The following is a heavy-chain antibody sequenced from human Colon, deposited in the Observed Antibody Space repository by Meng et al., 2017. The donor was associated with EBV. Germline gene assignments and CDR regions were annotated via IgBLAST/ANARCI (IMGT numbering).Heavy chain of an antibody. Sequence: LQTSGPELVKPSPTLSLTGTVSGDSISSTDYYWRWVRQPPGKGLEWTGYIYYSGSRYYNPSLKSRVTISVDTSKNQFSLKLSSVTAADTAVYYCARVTGKIYYDGSGYPEAFDYWGQGTLVTVSS. CDR3: ARVTGKIYYDGSGYPEAFDY. CDR2: IYYSGSR. CDR1: GDSISSTDYY. V-gene: IGHV4-30-4*01. D-gene: IGHD3-22*01. J-gene: IGHJ4*02.